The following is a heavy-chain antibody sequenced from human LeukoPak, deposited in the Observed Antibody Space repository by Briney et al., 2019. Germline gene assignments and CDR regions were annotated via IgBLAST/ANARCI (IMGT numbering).Heavy chain of an antibody. CDR3: ARRGGSSSRRSPIDY. D-gene: IGHD6-6*01. V-gene: IGHV3-7*01. Sequence: GGSLRLSCTASGFTFSDYWMTWVRQAPGKGPEWVADIKQDGSQRYYVDSVRGRFTISRDNAKNSLFLQMNGLRAEDTAVYYCARRGGSSSRRSPIDYWGQGTLVTVSS. CDR1: GFTFSDYW. CDR2: IKQDGSQR. J-gene: IGHJ4*02.